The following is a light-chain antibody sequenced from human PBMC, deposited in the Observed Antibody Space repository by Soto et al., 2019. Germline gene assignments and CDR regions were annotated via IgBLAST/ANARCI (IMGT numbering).Light chain of an antibody. V-gene: IGKV1-27*01. CDR2: ASS. CDR1: QGISNY. CDR3: QKYNSARLT. Sequence: DIQRPPSPSSLSSSVVYIFPITCLASQGISNYLAWYQQKPGKVPKLLIYASSTLQSGVPYRFSGSGSGTDFTLTISSLQTEDVENYYCQKYNSARLTGGGGPTGDLK. J-gene: IGKJ4*01.